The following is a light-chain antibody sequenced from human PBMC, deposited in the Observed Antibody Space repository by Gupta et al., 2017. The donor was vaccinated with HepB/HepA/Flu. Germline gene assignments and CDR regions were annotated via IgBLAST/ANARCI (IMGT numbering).Light chain of an antibody. V-gene: IGKV2-24*01. Sequence: IVMTHTPLSSPVTPGQAASISCRSSQSLKHSNGNTYLSWFHQRPGQPPRLLIHTVSNRVSGIPERFNGRGAGTEFTLEISRVESDDVGVYYCMQAVHFPHTFGGGTKV. CDR3: MQAVHFPHT. CDR1: QSLKHSNGNTY. J-gene: IGKJ4*01. CDR2: TVS.